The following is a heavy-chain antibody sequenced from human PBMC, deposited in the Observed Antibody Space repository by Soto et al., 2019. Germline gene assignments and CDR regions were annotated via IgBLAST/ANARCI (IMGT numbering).Heavy chain of an antibody. CDR1: GYTFADYG. CDR2: ISPNLGST. J-gene: IGHJ4*02. Sequence: ASVKVSCKASGYTFADYGVSWVRQAPGLGLEWMGGISPNLGSTNYAQKFQDRVTMTTDTSTSTAYMELSSLRSEDTAVYYCARMVGKRSHYWGQGTLVTV. D-gene: IGHD2-8*01. V-gene: IGHV1-18*04. CDR3: ARMVGKRSHY.